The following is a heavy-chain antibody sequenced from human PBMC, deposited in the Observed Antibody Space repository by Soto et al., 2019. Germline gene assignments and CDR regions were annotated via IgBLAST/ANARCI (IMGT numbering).Heavy chain of an antibody. Sequence: PGGSLRLTCTASGFTFRDYCMSWVRQTPGKGLEWVGNINLDGSEKYYAGFVRGRFTFSRDNVKNSLYLQMSSLRAEDTAVYYCARDDPKGYNYSVAFFDACGQGT. D-gene: IGHD5-18*01. V-gene: IGHV3-7*04. CDR1: GFTFRDYC. CDR2: INLDGSEK. CDR3: ARDDPKGYNYSVAFFDA. J-gene: IGHJ4*02.